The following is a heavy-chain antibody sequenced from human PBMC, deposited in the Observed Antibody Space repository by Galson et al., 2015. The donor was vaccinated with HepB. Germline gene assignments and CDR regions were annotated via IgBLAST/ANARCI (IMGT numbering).Heavy chain of an antibody. CDR2: ISYDGGTK. D-gene: IGHD6-13*01. Sequence: LRLSCAASGVTFSNYGMHWVRQAPGKGLEWVAVISYDGGTKYYADSVKGRFTISRDKSGNTLYLQMDSLRPEDTAVYFCAREGDTYRSGRYGSWGQGTLVTVSS. CDR1: GVTFSNYG. CDR3: AREGDTYRSGRYGS. J-gene: IGHJ4*02. V-gene: IGHV3-30*03.